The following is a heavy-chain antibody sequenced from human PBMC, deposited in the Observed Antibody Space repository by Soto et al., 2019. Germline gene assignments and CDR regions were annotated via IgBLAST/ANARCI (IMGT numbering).Heavy chain of an antibody. V-gene: IGHV1-69*13. CDR3: ARDYTSGWRDFQY. CDR2: IIPIFGTA. D-gene: IGHD6-19*01. J-gene: IGHJ4*02. Sequence: ASVKVSCKASGGTFSSYAISWVRQAPGQGLEWMGGIIPIFGTANYAQKFQGRVTITADESTSTAYMELSSLRSEDTAVYYCARDYTSGWRDFQYWGQGTVVTVSS. CDR1: GGTFSSYA.